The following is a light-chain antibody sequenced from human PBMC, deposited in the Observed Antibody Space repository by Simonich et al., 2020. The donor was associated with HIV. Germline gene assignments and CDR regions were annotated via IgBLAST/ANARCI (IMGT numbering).Light chain of an antibody. J-gene: IGKJ1*01. Sequence: EIVMTQSPATLSVSPGERATLSCRASQSVSSNLAWYQQKPGQAPRRLIYGASTRASGSPARFSGSGSGTEFTLTISSLQSEDFAVYYCQQYNKWPPWTFGQGTKVEIK. CDR3: QQYNKWPPWT. CDR1: QSVSSN. V-gene: IGKV3-15*01. CDR2: GAS.